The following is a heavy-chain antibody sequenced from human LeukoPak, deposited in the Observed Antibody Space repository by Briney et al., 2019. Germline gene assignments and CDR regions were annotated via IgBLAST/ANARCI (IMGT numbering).Heavy chain of an antibody. CDR2: IYPGGSP. CDR1: NDSISSNKW. CDR3: VKVLSSTSASPPLTYYYYYYMDV. Sequence: PSETLSLTCAVSNDSISSNKWWSWVRQSPGKGLEWIGEIYPGGSPNYNPSLESRITMSVDKSKNQFSLKLSSVTAADTAVYYCVKVLSSTSASPPLTYYYYYYMDVWGKGTPVTVSS. V-gene: IGHV4-4*02. D-gene: IGHD2-2*01. J-gene: IGHJ6*03.